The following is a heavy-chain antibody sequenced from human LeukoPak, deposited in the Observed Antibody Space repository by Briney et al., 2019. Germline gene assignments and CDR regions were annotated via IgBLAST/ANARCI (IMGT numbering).Heavy chain of an antibody. J-gene: IGHJ5*02. CDR2: IYSGGST. CDR1: GFTVSSNE. CDR3: ARQYGDPTTFWFDP. V-gene: IGHV3-66*04. D-gene: IGHD4-17*01. Sequence: GGSLRLSCAASGFTVSSNEMSWVRQAPGKGLEWVSVIYSGGSTYYADSVKGRFTISRDNSKNTLYLQMNSLRAEDTAVYYCARQYGDPTTFWFDPWGQGTLVTVSS.